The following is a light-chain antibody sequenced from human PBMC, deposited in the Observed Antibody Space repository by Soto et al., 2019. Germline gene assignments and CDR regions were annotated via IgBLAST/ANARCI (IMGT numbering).Light chain of an antibody. CDR1: QSISSW. CDR2: KAS. J-gene: IGKJ1*01. CDR3: QQYNSYPWT. Sequence: DIQMTQSPSTLSASVGDRVTITCRASQSISSWLAWYQQKPGKAPKLLIYKASSLESGVPSRFSGSGSGKEFTLTLSSLQPDDFATYYCQQYNSYPWTFGQGTKVEIK. V-gene: IGKV1-5*03.